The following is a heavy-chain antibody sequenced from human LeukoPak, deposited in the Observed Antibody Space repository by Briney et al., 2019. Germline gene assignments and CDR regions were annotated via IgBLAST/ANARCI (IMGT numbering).Heavy chain of an antibody. CDR2: ISSSGSTI. D-gene: IGHD2-15*01. CDR3: ARGTFGCSGGSCYSKAYDY. Sequence: AGGSLRLSCAASGFTFSDYYMSWIRQAPGKGLEWVSYISSSGSTIYYADSVKGRFTISRDNAKNSLYLQMNSLRAEDTAVYYCARGTFGCSGGSCYSKAYDYWGQETLVTVSS. CDR1: GFTFSDYY. J-gene: IGHJ4*02. V-gene: IGHV3-11*01.